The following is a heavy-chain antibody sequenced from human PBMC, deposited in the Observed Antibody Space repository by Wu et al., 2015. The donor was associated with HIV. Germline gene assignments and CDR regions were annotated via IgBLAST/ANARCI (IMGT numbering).Heavy chain of an antibody. D-gene: IGHD2-8*02. Sequence: QVQLVQSGAEVKKPGASVKVSCKASGYTFMSYGISWVRQAPGQGLDWMGWISAYNGNTNYAQKLQGRVTMTTDTSTSTVSMHLTSLRSDDTAVYYCAIRIASTGNMEAFDLWGQGTMVIVSS. J-gene: IGHJ3*01. CDR1: GYTFMSYG. CDR2: ISAYNGNT. V-gene: IGHV1-18*01. CDR3: AIRIASTGNMEAFDL.